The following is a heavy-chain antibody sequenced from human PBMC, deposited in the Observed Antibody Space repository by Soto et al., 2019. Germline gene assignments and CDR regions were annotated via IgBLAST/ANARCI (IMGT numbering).Heavy chain of an antibody. J-gene: IGHJ6*02. CDR2: IWYDGSNK. Sequence: QVQLVESGGGVVQPGRSLRLSCAASGFTFSSYGMHWVRQAPGKGLEWVAVIWYDGSNKYYGDSVKGRFTISRDNSRNTLYVQMNSLRADDTAVYYCARDSSSTGVDVWGQGTTVTVSS. CDR3: ARDSSSTGVDV. V-gene: IGHV3-33*01. CDR1: GFTFSSYG. D-gene: IGHD6-6*01.